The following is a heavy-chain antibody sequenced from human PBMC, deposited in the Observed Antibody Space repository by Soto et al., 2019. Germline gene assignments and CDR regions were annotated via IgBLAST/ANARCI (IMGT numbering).Heavy chain of an antibody. Sequence: QVQLVQSGAEVKKPGSSVKVSCKASGGTFSSYTISWVRQAPGQGLEWMGRIIPILGIANYAQKFQGRVTITADKSTSTAYVELRSLRSEDTAVYYCASQLYLRSQVMDVWGQGTTLTVSS. CDR1: GGTFSSYT. V-gene: IGHV1-69*02. J-gene: IGHJ6*02. D-gene: IGHD1-1*01. CDR3: ASQLYLRSQVMDV. CDR2: IIPILGIA.